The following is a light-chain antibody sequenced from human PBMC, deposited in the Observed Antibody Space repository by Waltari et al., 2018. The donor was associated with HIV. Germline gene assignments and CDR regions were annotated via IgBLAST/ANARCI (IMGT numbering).Light chain of an antibody. CDR2: SAS. V-gene: IGKV3-15*01. J-gene: IGKJ2*01. CDR1: QSVTSN. Sequence: EIVMTQSPATLSVSQGERATLSCRASQSVTSNLAWYPQKPGQAPRLLIYSASTRASGIPARFSGSGSGTAFTLTITSLQSEDFVVYYCQQYNNWPYTFGQGTKLEIK. CDR3: QQYNNWPYT.